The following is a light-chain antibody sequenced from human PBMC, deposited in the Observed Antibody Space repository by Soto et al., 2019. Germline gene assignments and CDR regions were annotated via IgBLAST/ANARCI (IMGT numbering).Light chain of an antibody. CDR3: QQSTNWPYT. J-gene: IGKJ2*01. V-gene: IGKV3-15*01. CDR2: GAS. Sequence: EIVMTQSPATLSVSPGERASLSCRASQSVGSNLAWYQQTAGQAPSLLIYGASTRATGIPARFSGSGSETEFTLTISSLQSEYFAVYYCQQSTNWPYTFGQGTKLEIK. CDR1: QSVGSN.